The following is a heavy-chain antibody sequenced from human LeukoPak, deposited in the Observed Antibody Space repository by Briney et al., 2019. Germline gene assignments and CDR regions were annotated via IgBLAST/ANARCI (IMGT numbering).Heavy chain of an antibody. Sequence: GGSLRLSCEASGPTFSSYAMNWVRQAPGKGLEWVSAIGSGGGSTDYADSVQGRFTISRDNSKSTLYLQMNSLRAEDTAVYYCAKGFLGGTDQYFDSWGQGTLVTVSS. CDR3: AKGFLGGTDQYFDS. D-gene: IGHD6-19*01. CDR1: GPTFSSYA. J-gene: IGHJ4*02. V-gene: IGHV3-23*01. CDR2: IGSGGGST.